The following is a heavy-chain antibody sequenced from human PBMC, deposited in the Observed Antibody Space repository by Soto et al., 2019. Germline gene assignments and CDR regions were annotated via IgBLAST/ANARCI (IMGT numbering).Heavy chain of an antibody. Sequence: QVQLVQSGAEVKKPGSSVKVSCKASGGTFSSYAISWVRQAPGQGLEWMGGIIPIFGTANYAQKFQGRVTITADKSTSTAYMELSSLRSEDTAVYYCARDAYDYGGKVVGSYYYGMDVWGQGTTVTVSS. CDR2: IIPIFGTA. V-gene: IGHV1-69*06. CDR3: ARDAYDYGGKVVGSYYYGMDV. J-gene: IGHJ6*02. CDR1: GGTFSSYA. D-gene: IGHD4-17*01.